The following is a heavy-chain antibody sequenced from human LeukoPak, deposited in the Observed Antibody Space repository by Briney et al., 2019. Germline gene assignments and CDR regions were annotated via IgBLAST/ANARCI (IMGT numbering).Heavy chain of an antibody. CDR1: GITLSNYG. CDR2: ISERGGST. D-gene: IGHD3-10*01. V-gene: IGHV3-23*01. Sequence: GGSLRLSCVVPGITLSNYGMSWVRQAPGKGLEWVSGISERGGSTNYADSVKGRFIISRDTSKNTVYLQMNSLRVEDTAVYFCAKRGIIRAVIIIGFHKEAYYFDYWGQGILVTVSS. CDR3: AKRGIIRAVIIIGFHKEAYYFDY. J-gene: IGHJ4*02.